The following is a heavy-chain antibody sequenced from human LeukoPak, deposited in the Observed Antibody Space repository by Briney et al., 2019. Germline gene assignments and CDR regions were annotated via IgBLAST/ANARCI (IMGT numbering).Heavy chain of an antibody. D-gene: IGHD2-2*02. CDR1: GGSFSGYY. Sequence: SETLSLTCAVYGGSFSGYYWSWIRQPPGKGLEWIGEINHSGSTNYNPSLKSRVTISVDTSMNQFSLKLSSVTAADTAVYYCARVLVSEGYCSSTSCYTLYYGMDVWGKGTTVTVSS. V-gene: IGHV4-34*01. J-gene: IGHJ6*04. CDR3: ARVLVSEGYCSSTSCYTLYYGMDV. CDR2: INHSGST.